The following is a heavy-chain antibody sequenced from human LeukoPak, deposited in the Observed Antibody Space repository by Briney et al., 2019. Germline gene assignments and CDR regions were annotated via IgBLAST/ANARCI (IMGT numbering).Heavy chain of an antibody. V-gene: IGHV3-9*01. CDR2: ISWNSGSI. J-gene: IGHJ4*02. Sequence: GGSLRLSCAASGFTFDDYAMHWVRQAPGKGLEWVSGISWNSGSIGYADSVKGRFTISRDNAKNSLYLQMNSLRAEDTALYYCAKDHSGYSSSPFDYWGQGTLVTVSS. CDR3: AKDHSGYSSSPFDY. D-gene: IGHD6-6*01. CDR1: GFTFDDYA.